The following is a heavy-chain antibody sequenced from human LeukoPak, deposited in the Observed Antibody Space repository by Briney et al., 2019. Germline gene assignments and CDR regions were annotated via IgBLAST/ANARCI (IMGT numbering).Heavy chain of an antibody. V-gene: IGHV4-59*12. J-gene: IGHJ4*02. CDR3: AREEEYGSGSPIFDY. CDR2: IYHSGST. D-gene: IGHD3-10*01. CDR1: GGSISSYY. Sequence: SETLSLTCTASGGSISSYYWSWIRQPPGKGLEWIGYIYHSGSTYYNPSLKSRVTISVDRSKNQFSLKLSTVTAADTAVYYCAREEEYGSGSPIFDYWGQGTLVTVSS.